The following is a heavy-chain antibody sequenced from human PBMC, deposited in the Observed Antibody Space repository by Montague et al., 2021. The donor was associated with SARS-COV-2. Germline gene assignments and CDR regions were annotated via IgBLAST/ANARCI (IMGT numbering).Heavy chain of an antibody. CDR3: AREERGHIVVVIAIPYYYFDY. J-gene: IGHJ4*02. CDR1: GASFSGYY. V-gene: IGHV4-34*01. CDR2: INHSRST. Sequence: SETLSLTCAVYGASFSGYYWCWIRQPPGKRLEWIGEINHSRSTNYNPSLMSRVTTSVDTSKNHFSLQLRAVTAADTAVDYCAREERGHIVVVIAIPYYYFDYWGQGTLVTVSS. D-gene: IGHD2-21*01.